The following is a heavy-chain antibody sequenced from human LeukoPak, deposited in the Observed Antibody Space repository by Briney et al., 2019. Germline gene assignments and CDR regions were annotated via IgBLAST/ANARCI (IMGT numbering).Heavy chain of an antibody. CDR1: GGSISSYY. Sequence: AETLSLTCTVSGGSISSYYWSWIRQPPGKGLEWIVHIYYSWSTNYNPSFKSRVTISVDKSKNHFFLKLSYVTAADTAVFYCGRQKPSSGNIDYWGQGTLVTVSS. J-gene: IGHJ4*02. V-gene: IGHV4-59*08. CDR3: GRQKPSSGNIDY. CDR2: IYYSWST. D-gene: IGHD3-22*01.